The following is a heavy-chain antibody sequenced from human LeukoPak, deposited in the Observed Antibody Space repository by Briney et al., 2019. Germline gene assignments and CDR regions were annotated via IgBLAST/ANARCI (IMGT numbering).Heavy chain of an antibody. Sequence: PGGSLRLSCAASGFTVSSNYITWVRQAPGKGLEWVSVIYSGGNTFYAGSVKGRFTISRDNSNNTLYLQMNSLRAEDTAVYYCASRWGYRVHALWGQGTLVTVSS. V-gene: IGHV3-53*01. CDR1: GFTVSSNY. CDR3: ASRWGYRVHAL. CDR2: IYSGGNT. D-gene: IGHD5/OR15-5a*01. J-gene: IGHJ4*02.